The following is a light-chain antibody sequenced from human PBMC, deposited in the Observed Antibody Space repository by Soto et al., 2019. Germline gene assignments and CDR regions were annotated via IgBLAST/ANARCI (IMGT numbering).Light chain of an antibody. CDR2: DAS. Sequence: EIVLTQSPATLSLSPGERATLSCRASQSVSSFLAWYQQKPGQAPRLLIYDASNRATGIPPRFSGSGSGTDFTLTISNLEPEDFAVYYCQHRRLTFGGGTKVEIK. CDR3: QHRRLT. J-gene: IGKJ4*01. V-gene: IGKV3-11*01. CDR1: QSVSSF.